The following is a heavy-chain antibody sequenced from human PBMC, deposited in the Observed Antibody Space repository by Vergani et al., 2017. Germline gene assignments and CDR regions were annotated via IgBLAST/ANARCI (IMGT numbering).Heavy chain of an antibody. Sequence: EVQLLESGGGLVQPGGSLRLSCAASGFTFSTYAMTWVCQAPGKGLEWVSTISSDGGSTYYADSVKGRFTISRDNSKNTLYLQMNSLRAEDTAVYYCAKENGDYSGGTQDWGQGTLVTVSS. V-gene: IGHV3-23*01. CDR1: GFTFSTYA. D-gene: IGHD4-17*01. CDR2: ISSDGGST. J-gene: IGHJ4*02. CDR3: AKENGDYSGGTQD.